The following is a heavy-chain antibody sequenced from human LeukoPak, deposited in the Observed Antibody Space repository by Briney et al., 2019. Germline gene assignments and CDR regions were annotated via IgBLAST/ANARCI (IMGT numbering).Heavy chain of an antibody. Sequence: GGSLRLSCAASGFTFSSYAMSWVRQAPGKGLEWVSAISGSGGSTYYADSVKGRFTISRDNSKNTLYLQMNSLRAEDTALYYCAKDVGYSYPGAYFDHWGQGTLVTVSS. J-gene: IGHJ4*02. D-gene: IGHD5-18*01. V-gene: IGHV3-23*01. CDR3: AKDVGYSYPGAYFDH. CDR1: GFTFSSYA. CDR2: ISGSGGST.